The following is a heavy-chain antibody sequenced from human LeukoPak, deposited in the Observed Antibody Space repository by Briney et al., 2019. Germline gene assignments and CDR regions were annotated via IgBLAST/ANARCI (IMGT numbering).Heavy chain of an antibody. CDR3: AREPALGDLDY. CDR1: GFTFSSYA. CDR2: INSNGRNT. Sequence: PGGSLRLSCSASGFTFSSYAIHWVRQAPGKGLEYVSVINSNGRNTYYVNSVKGRFTISRDNSKNTLYLQMGSLRPEDTGVYYCAREPALGDLDYWGQGTLVTVSS. J-gene: IGHJ4*02. D-gene: IGHD4-17*01. V-gene: IGHV3-64*01.